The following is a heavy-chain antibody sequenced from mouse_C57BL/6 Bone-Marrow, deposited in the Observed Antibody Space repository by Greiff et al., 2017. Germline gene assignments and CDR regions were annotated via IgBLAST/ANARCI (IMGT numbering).Heavy chain of an antibody. V-gene: IGHV1-81*01. CDR3: ARRGRPYDGFYVDY. D-gene: IGHD2-3*01. CDR2: IYPRSGNT. CDR1: GYTFTSYG. J-gene: IGHJ2*01. Sequence: QVQLQQSGAELARPGASVKLSCKASGYTFTSYGISWVKQRTGQGLEWIGEIYPRSGNTYYNEKFKGKATLTADKSSSTAYMELRSLTSEDSAVYFCARRGRPYDGFYVDYWGQGTTLTVSS.